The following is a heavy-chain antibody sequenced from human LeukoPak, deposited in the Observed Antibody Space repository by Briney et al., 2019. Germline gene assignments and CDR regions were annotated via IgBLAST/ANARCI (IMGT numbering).Heavy chain of an antibody. CDR1: GFTFRSYA. V-gene: IGHV3-23*01. D-gene: IGHD3-10*01. CDR3: AKDVGPSLYGSGSYGYFDY. Sequence: GGSLRLSCAASGFTFRSYALGWVRQAPGKGLEWVSAIGGSGDSTYYADSVKGRFTISRDNSKNTLYLQMNSLRAEDTAVYYCAKDVGPSLYGSGSYGYFDYWGQGTLVTVSS. CDR2: IGGSGDST. J-gene: IGHJ4*02.